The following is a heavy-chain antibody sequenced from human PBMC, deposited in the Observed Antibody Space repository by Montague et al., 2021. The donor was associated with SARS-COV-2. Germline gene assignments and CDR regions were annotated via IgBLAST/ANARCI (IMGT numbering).Heavy chain of an antibody. V-gene: IGHV6-1*01. CDR1: GDSVSSSSVA. CDR3: ARGNWEKVTGTTSDYLYYFDR. D-gene: IGHD1-7*01. CDR2: TYYRSRWYD. Sequence: CAISGDSVSSSSVAWNWIRQSPSRGLEWLGRTYYRSRWYDDYAASVKGRITMNPDTAKKHFSLQLNSVTPEDTAVYYCARGNWEKVTGTTSDYLYYFDRWGQGTLVTVSS. J-gene: IGHJ4*02.